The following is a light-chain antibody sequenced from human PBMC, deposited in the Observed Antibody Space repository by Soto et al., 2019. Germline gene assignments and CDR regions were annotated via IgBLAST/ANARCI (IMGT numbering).Light chain of an antibody. Sequence: QTVGTQEPSLTVSPGGTVTLTCASSTGAVTSGNYPSWFQQKPGQAPRTLIYTTDDKHSWTPARFSGSLLGGKAALTLSGVQPEDEAEYYCLLYYGGAHLMFGGGTKVTVL. V-gene: IGLV7-43*01. J-gene: IGLJ3*02. CDR2: TTD. CDR1: TGAVTSGNY. CDR3: LLYYGGAHLM.